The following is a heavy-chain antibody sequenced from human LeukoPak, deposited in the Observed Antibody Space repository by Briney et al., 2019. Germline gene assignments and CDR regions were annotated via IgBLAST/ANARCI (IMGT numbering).Heavy chain of an antibody. Sequence: GGSLRLSCAASGLTISSNYMNWVRQAPGKGLECVGRIRSKANRYATAYAASVKGRFTISRDDSKNTAYLQMNSLKTDDTAVYYCAKDSYSQGFDYWGQGTLVTVSS. CDR3: AKDSYSQGFDY. CDR1: GLTISSNY. D-gene: IGHD1-26*01. V-gene: IGHV3-73*01. CDR2: IRSKANRYAT. J-gene: IGHJ4*02.